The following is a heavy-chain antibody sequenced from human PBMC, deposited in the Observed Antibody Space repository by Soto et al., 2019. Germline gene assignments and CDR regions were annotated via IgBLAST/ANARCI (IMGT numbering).Heavy chain of an antibody. V-gene: IGHV4-39*01. CDR2: IYYSGST. Sequence: SVTLSLTCTVSGGSISSSSYYWGWIRQPPGKGLEWIGSIYYSGSTYYNPSLKSRVTISVDTSKNQFSLKLSSVTAADTAVYYCARHRNDILTGYYLPYYYYYGMDVWGQGTTVS. CDR1: GGSISSSSYY. J-gene: IGHJ6*02. CDR3: ARHRNDILTGYYLPYYYYYGMDV. D-gene: IGHD3-9*01.